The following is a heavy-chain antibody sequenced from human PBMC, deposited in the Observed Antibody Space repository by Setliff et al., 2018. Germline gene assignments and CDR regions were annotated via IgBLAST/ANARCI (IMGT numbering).Heavy chain of an antibody. D-gene: IGHD6-13*01. Sequence: SLKISCPASGFTFGDYAMSWVRQAPGKGLEWVGFIRSKAYGGTTEYAASVKGRFTISRDDSKSIAYLQMNSLKTEDTAVYYCTRVGRQLVYYYYGMDVWGQGTTVTVSS. CDR3: TRVGRQLVYYYYGMDV. CDR2: IRSKAYGGTT. CDR1: GFTFGDYA. V-gene: IGHV3-49*04. J-gene: IGHJ6*02.